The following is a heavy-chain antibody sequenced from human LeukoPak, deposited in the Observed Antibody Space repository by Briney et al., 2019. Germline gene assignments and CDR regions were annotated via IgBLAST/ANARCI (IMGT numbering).Heavy chain of an antibody. V-gene: IGHV1-46*01. D-gene: IGHD3-22*01. CDR3: ASTPDYYDSSGYYSRHFQH. J-gene: IGHJ1*01. CDR2: ISPSGGST. Sequence: ASVKVSCKAFGYTFTSNYMHWVRQAPGQGPEWMGVISPSGGSTTYAQKFQGRVTMTRDMSTSTVYMELSSLRSEDTAVYYCASTPDYYDSSGYYSRHFQHWGQGTLVTASS. CDR1: GYTFTSNY.